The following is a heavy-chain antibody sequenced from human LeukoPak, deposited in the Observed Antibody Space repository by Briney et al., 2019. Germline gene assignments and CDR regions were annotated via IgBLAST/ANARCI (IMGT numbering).Heavy chain of an antibody. D-gene: IGHD4-17*01. J-gene: IGHJ4*02. CDR2: IYSSGST. CDR3: ATDRGSGDYYFDY. V-gene: IGHV4-31*03. Sequence: SQTLSLTCTVSGGSISSGGYYWSWIRQHPGKGLEWIGYIYSSGSTYYNPSLKSRVTISIDTSKNQFSLKMSSVTAADTAVYYCATDRGSGDYYFDYWGQGTLVTVSS. CDR1: GGSISSGGYY.